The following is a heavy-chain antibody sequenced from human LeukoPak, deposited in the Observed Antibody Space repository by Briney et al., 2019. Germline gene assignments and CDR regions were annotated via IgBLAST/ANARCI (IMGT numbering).Heavy chain of an antibody. D-gene: IGHD2-8*01. CDR3: AKDPYLRNIVLMVYAIPYYGMDV. CDR2: ISGSGGST. Sequence: TGGSLRLSCAASGFTFSSYAMSWVRQAPGKGLEWVSAISGSGGSTYYADSVKGRFTISRDNSKNTLYLQMNSLRAEDTAVYYCAKDPYLRNIVLMVYAIPYYGMDVWGQGTTVTVSS. J-gene: IGHJ6*02. CDR1: GFTFSSYA. V-gene: IGHV3-23*01.